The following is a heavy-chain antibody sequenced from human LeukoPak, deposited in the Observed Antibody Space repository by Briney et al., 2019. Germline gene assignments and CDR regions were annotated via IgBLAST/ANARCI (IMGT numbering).Heavy chain of an antibody. D-gene: IGHD2-2*02. CDR3: ARLGLGYCSSTSCYTDYYYGMDV. J-gene: IGHJ6*02. CDR1: GGSISSGGYY. CDR2: IYYSGST. Sequence: SETLSLTCTVSGGSISSGGYYWGWIRQPPGKGLEWIGSIYYSGSTYYNPSLKSRVTISVDTSKNQFSLKLSSVTAADTAVYYCARLGLGYCSSTSCYTDYYYGMDVWGQGTTVTVSS. V-gene: IGHV4-39*01.